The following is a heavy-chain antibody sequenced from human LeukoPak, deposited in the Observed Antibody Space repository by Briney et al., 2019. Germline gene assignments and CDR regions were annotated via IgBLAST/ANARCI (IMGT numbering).Heavy chain of an antibody. V-gene: IGHV4-39*07. J-gene: IGHJ6*02. CDR2: IYYSGST. D-gene: IGHD3-10*01. CDR1: GGSISSSSYY. Sequence: SETLSLTCTVSGGSISSSSYYWGWIRQPPGKGLEWIGSIYYSGSTYYNPSLKSRVTISVDTSKNQFSLKLSSVTAADTAVYYCATSLGVRGVSSYYYYGMDVWGQGTTVTVSS. CDR3: ATSLGVRGVSSYYYYGMDV.